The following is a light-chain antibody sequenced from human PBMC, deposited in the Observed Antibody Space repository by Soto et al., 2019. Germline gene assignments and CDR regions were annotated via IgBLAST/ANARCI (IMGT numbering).Light chain of an antibody. CDR2: GAS. J-gene: IGKJ4*01. CDR1: QTISND. CDR3: QQNNKWPPVT. V-gene: IGKV3-15*01. Sequence: EVVMTQSPATFSLSPGEGVTLSCRASQTISNDLAWYQQKPGQAPRLLIYGASTRATGVPARFSGGGSGTEFTLTISSLQSEDFAFYYCQQNNKWPPVTFGGGTKVDIK.